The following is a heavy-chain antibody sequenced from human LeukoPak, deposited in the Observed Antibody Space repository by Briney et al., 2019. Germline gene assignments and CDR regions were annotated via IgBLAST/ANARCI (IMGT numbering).Heavy chain of an antibody. CDR2: INHSGST. Sequence: PSETLSLTCAVYGGSFSGYYWSWIRQPPGKGLEWIGEINHSGSTNYNPSLKSRVTISVDTSKHQFSLKLSSVTAADTAMYYCGKVGGNSNSWGQGTLVTVSS. J-gene: IGHJ5*02. D-gene: IGHD4-23*01. CDR1: GGSFSGYY. CDR3: GKVGGNSNS. V-gene: IGHV4-34*01.